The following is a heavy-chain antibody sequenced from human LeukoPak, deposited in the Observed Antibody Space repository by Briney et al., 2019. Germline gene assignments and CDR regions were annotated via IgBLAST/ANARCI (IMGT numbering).Heavy chain of an antibody. V-gene: IGHV5-51*01. D-gene: IGHD3-9*01. CDR2: IYPGDSDT. J-gene: IGHJ3*02. CDR1: GYSFTSYW. Sequence: GESLKISCKGSGYSFTSYWIGWMRQMPGKGLEWMGIIYPGDSDTRYSPSFQGQVTISADKSISTAYLQWSSLKASDTAMYYCARSLRYFDWLLPDGDAFDIWGQGTMVTVSS. CDR3: ARSLRYFDWLLPDGDAFDI.